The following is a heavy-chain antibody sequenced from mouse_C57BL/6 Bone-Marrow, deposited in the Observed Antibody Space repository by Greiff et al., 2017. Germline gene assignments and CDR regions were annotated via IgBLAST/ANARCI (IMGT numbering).Heavy chain of an antibody. CDR3: TRGEGPAWFAY. CDR2: ISSGGDYI. CDR1: GFTFSSYA. V-gene: IGHV5-9-1*02. J-gene: IGHJ3*01. Sequence: EVKVVESGEGLVKPGGSLKLSCAASGFTFSSYAMSWVRQTPEKRLEWVAYISSGGDYIYYADTVKGRFTISRDNARNTLYLQMSSLKSEDTAMYYCTRGEGPAWFAYWGQGTLVTGSA.